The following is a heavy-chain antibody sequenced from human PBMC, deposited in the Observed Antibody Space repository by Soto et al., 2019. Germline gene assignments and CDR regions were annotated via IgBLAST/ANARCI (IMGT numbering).Heavy chain of an antibody. CDR1: GGTFSSYA. CDR3: ARGARVPKTSGWRSDAFYI. D-gene: IGHD1-26*01. CDR2: IIPIFGTA. Sequence: QVQLVQSGAEVKKPGSSVKVSCKASGGTFSSYAISWVRQAPGQGLEWMGGIIPIFGTANYAQKFQGRVTITADESTSTAYMELSSLRSEDTAVYYCARGARVPKTSGWRSDAFYIWGQGTMVTVSS. J-gene: IGHJ3*02. V-gene: IGHV1-69*12.